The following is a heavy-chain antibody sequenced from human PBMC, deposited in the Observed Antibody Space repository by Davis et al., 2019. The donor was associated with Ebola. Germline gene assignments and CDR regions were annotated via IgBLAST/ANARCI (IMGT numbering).Heavy chain of an antibody. D-gene: IGHD3-16*01. CDR1: GGSISSSSYY. V-gene: IGHV4-39*01. CDR3: ARGRQRRWGVWFDP. Sequence: SETLSLTCIVSGGSISSSSYYWGWTRPPPGKGLEWIGSLYYSGSTYYNPSLKSRVTISVDTSKNQSPLKLSPVTAADTAVYYCARGRQRRWGVWFDPGGQGTLVTVSS. CDR2: LYYSGST. J-gene: IGHJ5*02.